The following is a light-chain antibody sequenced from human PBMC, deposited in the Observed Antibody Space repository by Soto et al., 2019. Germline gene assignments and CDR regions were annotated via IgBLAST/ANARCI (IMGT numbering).Light chain of an antibody. V-gene: IGLV2-14*01. CDR1: SSDVGGYNY. Sequence: QSALTQPASVSGSPGQSITISCTGTSSDVGGYNYVSWYQQFPGKAPKLMIYDVSYRPSGVSNRFSGSKSGNTASLTISGLQAEDEADYYCFSYTSINTYVFVTGTKVTVL. CDR3: FSYTSINTYV. CDR2: DVS. J-gene: IGLJ1*01.